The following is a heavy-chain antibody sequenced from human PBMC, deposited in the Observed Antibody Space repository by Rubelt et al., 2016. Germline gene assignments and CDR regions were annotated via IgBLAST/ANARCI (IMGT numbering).Heavy chain of an antibody. CDR3: STADSSSWYDATDT. Sequence: QVQLVQSGAVLKKPGASVKVSCKVSGDTPSVFSINWVRQAPGKGLEWMGGFDGEDGETVYAQNFKGRLSMTEDTSTDTAYMELSRLTAGDTAVYYCSTADSSSWYDATDTWGQGTMVTVAS. J-gene: IGHJ3*02. CDR2: FDGEDGET. V-gene: IGHV1-24*01. CDR1: GDTPSVFS. D-gene: IGHD6-13*01.